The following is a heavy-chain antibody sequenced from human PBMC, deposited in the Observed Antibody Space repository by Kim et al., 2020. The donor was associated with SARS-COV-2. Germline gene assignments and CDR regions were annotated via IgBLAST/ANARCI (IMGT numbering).Heavy chain of an antibody. CDR3: ARVLGYSGYDSGY. V-gene: IGHV3-11*01. CDR1: GFTFSDYD. CDR2: ISRSGSTI. J-gene: IGHJ4*02. Sequence: GGSLRLSCAASGFTFSDYDMSWVRQAPGKGLEWVSDISRSGSTICYADSVKGRFTISRDNAKNSLYLQMNSLRAEDTAVYYCARVLGYSGYDSGYWGQGTLVTVSS. D-gene: IGHD5-12*01.